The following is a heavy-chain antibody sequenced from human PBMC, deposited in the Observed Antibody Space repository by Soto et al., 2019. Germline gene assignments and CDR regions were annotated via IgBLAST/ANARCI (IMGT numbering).Heavy chain of an antibody. J-gene: IGHJ6*02. V-gene: IGHV3-11*06. Sequence: GGSLRLSCAASGFTFSDYYMSWIRQAPGKGLEWVSYISSSSSYTNYADSVKGRFTISRDNAKNSLYLQMNSLRAEDTAVYYCARDMSRSHQPYYYYYYGMDVWGQGTTVTV. CDR3: ARDMSRSHQPYYYYYYGMDV. CDR2: ISSSSSYT. D-gene: IGHD2-15*01. CDR1: GFTFSDYY.